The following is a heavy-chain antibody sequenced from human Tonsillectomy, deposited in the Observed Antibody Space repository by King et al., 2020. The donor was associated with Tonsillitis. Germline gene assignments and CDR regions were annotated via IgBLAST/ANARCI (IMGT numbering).Heavy chain of an antibody. D-gene: IGHD3-10*01. V-gene: IGHV3-48*03. Sequence: VQLVESGGGLVQPGGSLRLSCAASGFTFSSYEMNWVRQAPGKGLEWVSYISSSGSTIYYADSVKGRFTISRDNAKNSLYLQMNSLRAEDTAVYYCARVLQLWFGELSYYFDYWGQGTLVTDSS. CDR2: ISSSGSTI. CDR1: GFTFSSYE. J-gene: IGHJ4*02. CDR3: ARVLQLWFGELSYYFDY.